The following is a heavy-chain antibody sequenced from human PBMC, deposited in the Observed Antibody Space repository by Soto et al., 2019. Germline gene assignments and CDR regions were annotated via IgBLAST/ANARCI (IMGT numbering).Heavy chain of an antibody. CDR1: GGTISKSF. Sequence: SETLSLTCSVSGGTISKSFWSWVRKPVGGGLEWMGRIYVTGTTDYNPSLRGRIAMSVDVVKKTFSLRLTSVTAADTGVYYCVRDGSKTLRDWFDPWGQGLRVTVSS. CDR2: IYVTGTT. CDR3: VRDGSKTLRDWFDP. V-gene: IGHV4-4*07. J-gene: IGHJ5*02.